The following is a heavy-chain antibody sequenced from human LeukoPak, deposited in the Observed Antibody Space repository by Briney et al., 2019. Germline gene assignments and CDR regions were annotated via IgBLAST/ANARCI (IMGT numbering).Heavy chain of an antibody. Sequence: GASVKVSCKASGYTFTSYAMNWVRQAPGQGLEWMGWINTNTGNPTYAQGFTGRFVFSLDTSVSTASLQINSLKAEDTAVYYCATNSGYSGWDAFDIWGQGTMVTVSS. CDR1: GYTFTSYA. J-gene: IGHJ3*02. CDR2: INTNTGNP. CDR3: ATNSGYSGWDAFDI. V-gene: IGHV7-4-1*02. D-gene: IGHD3-22*01.